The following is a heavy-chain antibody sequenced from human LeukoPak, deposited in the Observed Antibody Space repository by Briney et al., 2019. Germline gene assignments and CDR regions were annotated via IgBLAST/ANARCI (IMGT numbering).Heavy chain of an antibody. Sequence: GGSLRLSCVAAGFPFSSYWMTWVRQAPGKGLEWVANIKQDGSKKSYVDSVKGRFTIFRDNAKNSLYLQMNSLRAEDTAIYYCTRVGYIDEGIDYWGQGTLVTVSS. CDR3: TRVGYIDEGIDY. D-gene: IGHD5-24*01. CDR2: IKQDGSKK. J-gene: IGHJ4*02. CDR1: GFPFSSYW. V-gene: IGHV3-7*04.